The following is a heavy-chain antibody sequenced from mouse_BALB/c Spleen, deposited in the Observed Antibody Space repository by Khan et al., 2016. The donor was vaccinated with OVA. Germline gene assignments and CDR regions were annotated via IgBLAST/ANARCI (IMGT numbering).Heavy chain of an antibody. J-gene: IGHJ1*01. CDR1: GFSLASYG. CDR2: VWAGGST. V-gene: IGHV2-9*02. CDR3: ARDLGSSHWYFDV. D-gene: IGHD1-1*01. Sequence: QVQLKESGPGLVAPSQSLSITCTVSGFSLASYGVHWVRQPPGKGLEWLGVVWAGGSTNYNSALRSRLYINKDNFQSQVFLKNNNMQTDDTAMYCCARDLGSSHWYFDVWGAGTTVTVSS.